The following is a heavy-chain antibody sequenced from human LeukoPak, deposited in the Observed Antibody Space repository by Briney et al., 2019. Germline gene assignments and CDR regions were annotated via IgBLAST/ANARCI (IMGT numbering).Heavy chain of an antibody. J-gene: IGHJ4*02. CDR3: AKHAAAASFFDY. Sequence: NSGGSLRLSCAASGFTFSNACMSWVRQAPGKGLEWVGHIKGKTDGGTTDYAAPVQGRFTISRDDSKNTLFLQMNSLRAEDAAVFYCAKHAAAASFFDYWGQGTLVTVSS. CDR1: GFTFSNAC. CDR2: IKGKTDGGTT. D-gene: IGHD6-13*01. V-gene: IGHV3-15*01.